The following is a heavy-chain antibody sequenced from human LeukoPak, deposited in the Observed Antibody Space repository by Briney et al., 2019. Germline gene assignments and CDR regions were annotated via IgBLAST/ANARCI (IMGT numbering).Heavy chain of an antibody. V-gene: IGHV1-18*01. Sequence: GASVKVSCKGSGYTFTDYGITWVRKAPGQGLEWMGWISAYNGNTIYAQKLQDRVTMTTDTSTSTAYMELRSLTSDDTAVYYCARDFPVPAVTADYYYHGMYVWGQGTTVTVSS. J-gene: IGHJ6*02. CDR3: ARDFPVPAVTADYYYHGMYV. CDR1: GYTFTDYG. CDR2: ISAYNGNT. D-gene: IGHD2-2*01.